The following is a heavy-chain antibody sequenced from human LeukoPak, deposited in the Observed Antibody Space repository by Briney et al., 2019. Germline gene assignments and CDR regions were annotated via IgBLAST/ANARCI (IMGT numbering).Heavy chain of an antibody. CDR1: GGSISSSNW. J-gene: IGHJ4*02. Sequence: SGTLSLTCAASGGSISSSNWWSWVRQPPGKGLEWIGDIYHSGSTKYDPSLKSRVTISLDKSKNQFSLKLNSVTAADTAVYYCASIATVVDYWGQGTLVTVSS. CDR2: IYHSGST. CDR3: ASIATVVDY. V-gene: IGHV4-4*02. D-gene: IGHD4-23*01.